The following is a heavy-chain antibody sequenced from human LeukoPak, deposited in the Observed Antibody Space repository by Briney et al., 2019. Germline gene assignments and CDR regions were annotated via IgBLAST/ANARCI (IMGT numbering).Heavy chain of an antibody. Sequence: PGGSLRLSCAASGFTFSSYAMSWVRQAPGNGLEWVSAISGSGGSTYYADSVKGRFTISRDNSKNTLYLQMNSLRAEDTAVYYCARPRGPRGYSYGYFDYWGQGTLVTVSS. J-gene: IGHJ4*02. V-gene: IGHV3-23*01. CDR3: ARPRGPRGYSYGYFDY. CDR2: ISGSGGST. D-gene: IGHD5-18*01. CDR1: GFTFSSYA.